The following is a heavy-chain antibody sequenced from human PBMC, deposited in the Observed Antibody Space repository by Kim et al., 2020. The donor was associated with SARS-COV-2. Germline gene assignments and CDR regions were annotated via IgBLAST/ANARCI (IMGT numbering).Heavy chain of an antibody. CDR3: ARAGSSYVDRFQH. V-gene: IGHV3-53*01. J-gene: IGHJ1*01. D-gene: IGHD6-6*01. Sequence: YYAESVKGRFAISRDNSKNTLYLQMSSLRAEDTAVYYCARAGSSYVDRFQHWGQGTLVTVSS.